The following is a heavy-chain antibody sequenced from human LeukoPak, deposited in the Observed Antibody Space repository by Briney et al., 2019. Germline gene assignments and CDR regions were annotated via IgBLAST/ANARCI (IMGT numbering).Heavy chain of an antibody. V-gene: IGHV3-30*01. CDR1: EFTFSSYA. CDR3: ARVGMDEQLVPEYYFDY. CDR2: ISYDGSNK. Sequence: GGSLRLSCAASEFTFSSYAMHWVRQAPGKGLEWVAVISYDGSNKYYADSVKGRFTISRDNSKNTLYLQMNSLRAEDTAVYYCARVGMDEQLVPEYYFDYWGQGTLVPVSS. J-gene: IGHJ4*02. D-gene: IGHD6-6*01.